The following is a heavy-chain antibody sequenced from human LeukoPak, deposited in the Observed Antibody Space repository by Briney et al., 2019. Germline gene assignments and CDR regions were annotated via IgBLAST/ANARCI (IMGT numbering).Heavy chain of an antibody. Sequence: SQTLSLTCAVSGGSISSGGYSWSWIRQPPGKGLEWIGYIYHSGSTYYNPSIKSRVTISVDRSKNQFSLKLSSVTAADTAVYYCARANYYGSGRINYYFDYWGQGTLVTVSS. CDR2: IYHSGST. CDR3: ARANYYGSGRINYYFDY. V-gene: IGHV4-30-2*01. CDR1: GGSISSGGYS. J-gene: IGHJ4*02. D-gene: IGHD3-10*01.